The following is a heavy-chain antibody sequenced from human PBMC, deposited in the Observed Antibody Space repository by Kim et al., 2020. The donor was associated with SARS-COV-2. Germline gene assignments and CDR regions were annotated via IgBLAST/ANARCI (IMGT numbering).Heavy chain of an antibody. Sequence: GGSLRLSCTASGFTFGDYAMSWFRQAPGKGLEWVGFIRSKAYGGTTEYAASVKGRFTISRDDSKSIAYLQMNSLKTEDTAVYYCTRAPDIVVVPAAMGFDYWGHGTLVTVSS. CDR1: GFTFGDYA. CDR2: IRSKAYGGTT. D-gene: IGHD2-2*01. CDR3: TRAPDIVVVPAAMGFDY. V-gene: IGHV3-49*03. J-gene: IGHJ4*01.